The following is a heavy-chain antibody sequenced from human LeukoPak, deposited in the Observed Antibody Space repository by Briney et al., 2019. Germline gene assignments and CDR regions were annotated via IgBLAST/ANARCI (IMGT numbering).Heavy chain of an antibody. J-gene: IGHJ5*02. V-gene: IGHV4-34*01. CDR3: ARIHYYDSSGYSDYGGYWFDP. D-gene: IGHD3-22*01. Sequence: SETLSLTCAVYGGSFSGYYWSWIRQPPGKGLEWIGEINHSGSTNYNPSLKSRVTISVDKSKNQFSLKLSSVTAADTAVYYCARIHYYDSSGYSDYGGYWFDPWGQGTLVTVSS. CDR2: INHSGST. CDR1: GGSFSGYY.